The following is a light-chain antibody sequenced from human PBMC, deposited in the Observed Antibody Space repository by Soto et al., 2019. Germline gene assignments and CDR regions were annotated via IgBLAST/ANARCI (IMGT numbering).Light chain of an antibody. CDR1: QTLNNY. V-gene: IGKV1-39*01. CDR3: QQSYITPYS. CDR2: AAS. J-gene: IGKJ2*03. Sequence: DIHMTQSPSSVSASVGDRVSITCLASQTLNNYLTWFQQKPGKAPKVLIYAASTLQSGVPSRFSGSGSGAEFTLTISSLQPEDFATYYCQQSYITPYSFGQGTKVDIK.